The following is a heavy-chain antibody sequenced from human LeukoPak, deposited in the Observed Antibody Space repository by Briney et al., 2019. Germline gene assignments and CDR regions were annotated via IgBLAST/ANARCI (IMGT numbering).Heavy chain of an antibody. CDR1: GGSISSYY. V-gene: IGHV4-59*01. CDR2: IYYSGST. CDR3: ARVTIAAAGTFSFDP. J-gene: IGHJ5*02. Sequence: SETLSLTCTASGGSISSYYWSWIRQPPGKGLEWIGYIYYSGSTNYNPSLKSRVTISVVTSKNQFSLKLSSVTAADTAVYYCARVTIAAAGTFSFDPWGQGTLVTVSS. D-gene: IGHD6-13*01.